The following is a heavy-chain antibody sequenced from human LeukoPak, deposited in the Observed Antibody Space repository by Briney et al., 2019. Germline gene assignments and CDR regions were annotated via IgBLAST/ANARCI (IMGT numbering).Heavy chain of an antibody. D-gene: IGHD2-15*01. Sequence: SETLSLTCTVSGGSISSGYYFWSWIRQPAGKGLEWIGRIHTSGSTNYDPSLKSRVTISVDTSKNQFSLKLSYVTAAGTAVYYCAKDSGYCSGGSCYVLNAFDMWGQGTKVTVSS. V-gene: IGHV4-61*02. CDR3: AKDSGYCSGGSCYVLNAFDM. CDR2: IHTSGST. CDR1: GGSISSGYYF. J-gene: IGHJ3*02.